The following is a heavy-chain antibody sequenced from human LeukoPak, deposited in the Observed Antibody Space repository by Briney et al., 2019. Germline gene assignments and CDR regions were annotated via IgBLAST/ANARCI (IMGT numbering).Heavy chain of an antibody. Sequence: ASVKVSCKASGYTFTSYGISWVRQAPGQGLEWMGWISAYNGNTNYAQKLQGRDTMTTDTSTSTAYMELRSLRSDDTAVYYCARDLGYYDSSGYYDDAFDIWGQGTMVTVSS. CDR1: GYTFTSYG. J-gene: IGHJ3*02. D-gene: IGHD3-22*01. CDR2: ISAYNGNT. V-gene: IGHV1-18*01. CDR3: ARDLGYYDSSGYYDDAFDI.